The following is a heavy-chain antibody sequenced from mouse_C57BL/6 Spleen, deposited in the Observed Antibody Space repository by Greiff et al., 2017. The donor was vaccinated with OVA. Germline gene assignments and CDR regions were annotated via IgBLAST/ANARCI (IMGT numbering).Heavy chain of an antibody. D-gene: IGHD2-3*01. CDR1: GFSLTSYG. CDR2: IWSDGST. V-gene: IGHV2-6-1*01. J-gene: IGHJ4*01. CDR3: ARQLFYDGYYEGAMDY. Sequence: QVQLQQSGPGLVAPSQSLSITCTVSGFSLTSYGVHWVRQPPGKGLEWLVVIWSDGSTTYNSALKSRLSISKDNSKSQVSLKRNSLQTDDTAMYYCARQLFYDGYYEGAMDYWGQGTSVTVSS.